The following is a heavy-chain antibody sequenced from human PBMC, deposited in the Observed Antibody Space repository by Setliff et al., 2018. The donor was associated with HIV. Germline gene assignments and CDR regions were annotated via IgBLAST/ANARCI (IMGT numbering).Heavy chain of an antibody. J-gene: IGHJ4*02. CDR1: GGFISNHY. V-gene: IGHV4-59*08. CDR2: THYSGST. CDR3: ARYSTLTTNFDY. Sequence: SETLSLTCTISGGFISNHYWNWIRQPPGKGLEWIGSTHYSGSTYYNPDPSLTGRVTISLDTSKNQFSLKLAFVTAADTAVYYCARYSTLTTNFDYWGQGTLVTVSS. D-gene: IGHD4-17*01.